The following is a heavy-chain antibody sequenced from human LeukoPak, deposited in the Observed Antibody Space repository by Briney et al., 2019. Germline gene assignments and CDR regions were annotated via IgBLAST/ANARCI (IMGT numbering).Heavy chain of an antibody. V-gene: IGHV1-2*02. CDR1: GYTFTSYG. Sequence: GASVKVSCKASGYTFTSYGISWVRQAPGQGLEWMGWINPNSGGTNYAQKFQGRVTMTRDTSISTAYMELSRLRSDDTAVYYCARSPGTMDFDYWGQGTLVTVSS. J-gene: IGHJ4*02. D-gene: IGHD2-2*01. CDR2: INPNSGGT. CDR3: ARSPGTMDFDY.